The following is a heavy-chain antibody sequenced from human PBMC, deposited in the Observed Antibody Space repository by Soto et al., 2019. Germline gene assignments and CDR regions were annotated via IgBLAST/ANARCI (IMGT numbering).Heavy chain of an antibody. CDR2: ISAYSGNT. D-gene: IGHD1-1*01. J-gene: IGHJ4*02. V-gene: IGHV1-18*01. Sequence: GASVKVSCKASGYTFTSYGISWVRQAPGQGLEWMGWISAYSGNTNYAQKLQGRFTISRDNSKNTLYLQMNSLRAEDTAVYYCAKEDLERDYFDYWGQGTLVTVSS. CDR1: GYTFTSYG. CDR3: AKEDLERDYFDY.